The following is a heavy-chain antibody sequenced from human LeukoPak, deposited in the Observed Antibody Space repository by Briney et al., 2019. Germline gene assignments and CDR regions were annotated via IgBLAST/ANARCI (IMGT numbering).Heavy chain of an antibody. CDR3: ASWDTAMVLVPHSYYYGMDV. CDR1: GGTFSSYA. D-gene: IGHD5-18*01. Sequence: ASVKVSCKASGGTFSSYAISWVRQAPGQGLEWMGRIIPILGIANYAQKFHGRVTITADKSTSTAYMELSSLRSEDTAVYYCASWDTAMVLVPHSYYYGMDVWGQGTTVTVSS. J-gene: IGHJ6*02. CDR2: IIPILGIA. V-gene: IGHV1-69*04.